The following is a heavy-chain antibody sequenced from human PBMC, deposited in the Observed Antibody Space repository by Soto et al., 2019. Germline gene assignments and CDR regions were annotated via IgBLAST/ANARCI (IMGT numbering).Heavy chain of an antibody. CDR1: GGSISSYY. Sequence: SETLSLTCTVSGGSISSYYWTWIRQPPGKGLEWIGYMYYSGGTNYNPSLKSRVTISVDTSKNQFSLKLSSVTAADTAVYYCARDRVESGYPEYFQHWGQGTLVTVSS. D-gene: IGHD3-22*01. CDR2: MYYSGGT. V-gene: IGHV4-59*01. J-gene: IGHJ1*01. CDR3: ARDRVESGYPEYFQH.